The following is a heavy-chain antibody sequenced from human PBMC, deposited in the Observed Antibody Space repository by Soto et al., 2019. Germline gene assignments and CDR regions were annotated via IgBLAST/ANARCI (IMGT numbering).Heavy chain of an antibody. J-gene: IGHJ4*02. CDR3: AKYCGGDCRHFDA. V-gene: IGHV1-46*01. CDR2: INPSSGAT. D-gene: IGHD2-21*02. Sequence: QVQLVQSGAEVKKPGSSVKLSCKASGYNFIAYYIYWARQDPGQGPEWLGMINPSSGATNYAQMFQGRVTVTRDTSTSTAYLELSSLRSEAGAVYYCAKYCGGDCRHFDACGQGTLVTVSS. CDR1: GYNFIAYY.